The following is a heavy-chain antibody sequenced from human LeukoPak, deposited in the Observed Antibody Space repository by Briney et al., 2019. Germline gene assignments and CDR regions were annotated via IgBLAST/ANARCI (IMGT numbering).Heavy chain of an antibody. CDR3: ARDGAEGDDSAFDV. CDR2: TRSKVRKYAT. CDR1: GFTLRDYH. J-gene: IGHJ3*01. D-gene: IGHD3-22*01. V-gene: IGHV3-72*01. Sequence: GGSLRLSCVGSGFTLRDYHMGWVRQAPGMGLEWVGRTRSKVRKYATEYAASVKGRSTISRDESENSVFLHLSSLTVEDTALYYCARDGAEGDDSAFDVWGQGTMVTVSS.